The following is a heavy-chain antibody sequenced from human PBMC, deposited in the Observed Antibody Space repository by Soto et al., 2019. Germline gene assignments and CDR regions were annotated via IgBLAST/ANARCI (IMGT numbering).Heavy chain of an antibody. V-gene: IGHV4-34*01. D-gene: IGHD6-19*01. CDR1: TESLRGYY. CDR3: ARGLFSSGWYSYFDP. CDR2: ISQSGFT. J-gene: IGHJ5*01. Sequence: QVQLQQRGAGLLRPSETLSLTFAVSTESLRGYYWTWIRQSPGKGLEWIGEISQSGFTNYNPSLESRVTLSVDTSKSEFSLPLTSMPAADTALYYCARGLFSSGWYSYFDPWGQGTPVTVSS.